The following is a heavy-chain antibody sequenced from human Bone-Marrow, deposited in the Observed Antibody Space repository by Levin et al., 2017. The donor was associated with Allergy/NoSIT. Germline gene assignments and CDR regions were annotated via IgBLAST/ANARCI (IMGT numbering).Heavy chain of an antibody. D-gene: IGHD5-12*01. CDR1: GFTFSTYT. CDR3: SRGLEYSGLP. V-gene: IGHV3-21*01. Sequence: AGGSLRLSCAASGFTFSTYTMNWVRQAPGKGLDWVSSITSSSSYIYYADSVKGRFTISRDNAKNSLYLQMNSLRVEDTAVYYCSRGLEYSGLPWGQGTLVTVSS. CDR2: ITSSSSYI. J-gene: IGHJ5*02.